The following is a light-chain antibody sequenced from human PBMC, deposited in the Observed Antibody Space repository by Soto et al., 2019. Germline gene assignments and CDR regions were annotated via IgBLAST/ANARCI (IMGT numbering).Light chain of an antibody. Sequence: DIVMTQSPLSLPVTPGEPASISCRSSQNLLHSNGDNYLAWYLQKPGQSPQLLIYLGSNRASGVPDRFSGSGSVTDFTLKISRVEAEDVGVYYCMQALQTPRTFGQGTKLEIK. V-gene: IGKV2-28*01. CDR2: LGS. CDR3: MQALQTPRT. J-gene: IGKJ2*01. CDR1: QNLLHSNGDNY.